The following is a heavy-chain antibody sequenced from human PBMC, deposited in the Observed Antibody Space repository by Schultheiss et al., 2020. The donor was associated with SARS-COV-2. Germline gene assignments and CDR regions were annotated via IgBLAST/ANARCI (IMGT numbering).Heavy chain of an antibody. CDR3: ARGSIAAAGRAFDY. CDR2: ISSSGSTI. D-gene: IGHD6-13*01. CDR1: GFTFSSYE. J-gene: IGHJ4*02. V-gene: IGHV3-48*03. Sequence: GGSLRLSCAASGFTFSSYEMNWVRQAPGKGLEWVSYISSSGSTIYYADSVKGRFTISRDNAKNSLYLQMNSLRAEDTAVYYCARGSIAAAGRAFDYWGQGTLVTVSS.